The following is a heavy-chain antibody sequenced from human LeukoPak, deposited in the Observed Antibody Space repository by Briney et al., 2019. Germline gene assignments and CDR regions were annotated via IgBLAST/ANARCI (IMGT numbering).Heavy chain of an antibody. D-gene: IGHD6-13*01. CDR3: ARGAAGSYYFAY. Sequence: SETLSLTCTVSGGSISSYYWSWIRQPPGKGLEWIGYIYYSGSTNYSPSLKSRVTISLGTSKNQFSLKLTSVTAADTAVYYCARGAAGSYYFAYWGQGTLVTVSS. J-gene: IGHJ4*02. CDR1: GGSISSYY. V-gene: IGHV4-59*01. CDR2: IYYSGST.